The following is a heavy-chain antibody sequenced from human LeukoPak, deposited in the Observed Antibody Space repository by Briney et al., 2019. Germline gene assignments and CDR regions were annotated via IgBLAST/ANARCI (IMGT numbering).Heavy chain of an antibody. CDR2: ISSSGSTI. J-gene: IGHJ6*02. CDR1: GFTFSSYE. V-gene: IGHV3-48*03. CDR3: ARDRLSIVAHYYYYGMDV. D-gene: IGHD5-12*01. Sequence: PGGSLRLSCAASGFTFSSYEMNWARQAPGKGLEWVSYISSSGSTIYYADSVKGRFTISRDNAKNSLYLQMNSLRAEDTAVYYCARDRLSIVAHYYYYGMDVWGQGTTVTVSS.